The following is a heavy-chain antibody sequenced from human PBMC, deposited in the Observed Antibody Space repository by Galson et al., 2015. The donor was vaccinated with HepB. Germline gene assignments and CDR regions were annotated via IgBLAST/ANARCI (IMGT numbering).Heavy chain of an antibody. CDR2: IWYDGSNK. J-gene: IGHJ4*02. D-gene: IGHD3-22*01. CDR1: GFTFSSYG. CDR3: ARGYYYDSSGYYRRHFDY. V-gene: IGHV3-33*01. Sequence: SLRLSCAASGFTFSSYGMHWVRQAPGKGLEWVAVIWYDGSNKYYADSVKGRFTISRDNSKNTLYLQMNSLRAEDTAVYYCARGYYYDSSGYYRRHFDYWGQGTLVTVSS.